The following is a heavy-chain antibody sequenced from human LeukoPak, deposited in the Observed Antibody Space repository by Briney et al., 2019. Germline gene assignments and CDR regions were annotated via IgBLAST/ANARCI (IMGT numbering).Heavy chain of an antibody. D-gene: IGHD3-22*01. V-gene: IGHV1-2*02. CDR3: AREDGSGYYYSLDY. Sequence: GASVKVSCKASGYTLTGYYMHWVRQAPGQGLEWMGWINPNSGGTNYAQKFQGRATMTRDTSISTAYMELSRLRSDDTAVYYCAREDGSGYYYSLDYWGQGTLVTVSS. J-gene: IGHJ4*02. CDR2: INPNSGGT. CDR1: GYTLTGYY.